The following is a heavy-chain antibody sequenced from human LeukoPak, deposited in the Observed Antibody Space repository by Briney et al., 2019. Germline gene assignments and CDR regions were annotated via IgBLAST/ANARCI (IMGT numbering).Heavy chain of an antibody. J-gene: IGHJ3*01. D-gene: IGHD3-16*01. V-gene: IGHV3-23*01. Sequence: GGSLRLSCVGSGFMFSRFGLIWVRQAPGKGLERVSGIHGNGETTYYGDSVKGRLTISRDNSKSTLYLQMNSLRVEDTAEYFCGRDPNGDYVGAFEFWGQGTKVAVSS. CDR1: GFMFSRFG. CDR3: GRDPNGDYVGAFEF. CDR2: IHGNGETT.